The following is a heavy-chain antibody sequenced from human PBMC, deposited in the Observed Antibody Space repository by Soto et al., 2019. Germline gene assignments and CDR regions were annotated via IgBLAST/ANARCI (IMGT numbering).Heavy chain of an antibody. D-gene: IGHD6-19*01. CDR1: GYTLTSYD. Sequence: ASVKVSCKASGYTLTSYDINWVRQATGQGLEWMGWMNPNSGNTGYAQKFQGRVTMTRNTSISTAYMELSSLRSEDTAVYYCARVSSGWYTVYGMDAWGQGTTVTVSS. CDR3: ARVSSGWYTVYGMDA. V-gene: IGHV1-8*01. CDR2: MNPNSGNT. J-gene: IGHJ6*02.